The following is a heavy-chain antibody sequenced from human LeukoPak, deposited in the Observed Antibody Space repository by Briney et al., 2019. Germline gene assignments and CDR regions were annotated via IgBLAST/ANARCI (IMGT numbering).Heavy chain of an antibody. V-gene: IGHV4-61*02. D-gene: IGHD2-2*01. CDR1: GGSISSGSYY. CDR3: ARELGYCSSTSCYLWFDP. CDR2: IYTSGST. Sequence: PSETLSLTCTVSGGSISSGSYYWSWIRQPAGKGLEWIGRIYTSGSTNYNPSLKSRVTISVDTSKNQFSLKLSSVTAADTAVYYCARELGYCSSTSCYLWFDPWGQGTLVTVSS. J-gene: IGHJ5*02.